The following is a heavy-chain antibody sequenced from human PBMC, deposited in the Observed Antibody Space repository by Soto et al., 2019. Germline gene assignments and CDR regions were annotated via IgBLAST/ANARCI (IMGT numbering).Heavy chain of an antibody. CDR1: GFTVSSHY. Sequence: GESLNISCAASGFTVSSHYMNWVRQAPGKGLEWVSLIQSGGSTFYADSVKGRFTISRDNSGNTLFLQMNSLRVGDTAMYYCSRDDVEGSRGQCYGVPMNVWGRGTTVSVT. CDR2: IQSGGST. V-gene: IGHV3-66*01. CDR3: SRDDVEGSRGQCYGVPMNV. J-gene: IGHJ6*03. D-gene: IGHD2-15*01.